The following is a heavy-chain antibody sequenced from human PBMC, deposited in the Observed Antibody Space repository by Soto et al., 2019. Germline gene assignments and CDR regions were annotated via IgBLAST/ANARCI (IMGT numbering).Heavy chain of an antibody. D-gene: IGHD3-16*02. CDR1: DDSFATHA. J-gene: IGHJ1*01. V-gene: IGHV1-69*01. Sequence: VQLVQSGPEVRRPGSSVNVSCTASDDSFATHAISWVRQAPRQGLAWMGGAIPMFGTPKASPNFLGRVIFSADGYTGPAYFSLSDLQPGVTAVSCGARHAMPGRNSLDWWGELSDWGLGTLVTVTS. CDR3: ARHAMPGRNSLDWWGELSD. CDR2: AIPMFGTP.